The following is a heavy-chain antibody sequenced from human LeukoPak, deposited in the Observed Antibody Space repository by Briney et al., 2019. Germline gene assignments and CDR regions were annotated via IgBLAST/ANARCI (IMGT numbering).Heavy chain of an antibody. CDR2: IYTSGST. Sequence: SETLSLTCTVSGGSISSYYWSWIRQPAGKGLEWIGRIYTSGSTNYNPSLKSRATISVDTSKNQFSLKLSSVTAADTAVYYCARSIAAAGTRACDYWGQGTLVTVSS. CDR3: ARSIAAAGTRACDY. D-gene: IGHD6-13*01. J-gene: IGHJ4*02. CDR1: GGSISSYY. V-gene: IGHV4-4*07.